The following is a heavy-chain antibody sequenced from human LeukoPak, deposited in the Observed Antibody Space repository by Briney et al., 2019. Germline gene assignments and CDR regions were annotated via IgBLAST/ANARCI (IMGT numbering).Heavy chain of an antibody. J-gene: IGHJ3*02. CDR2: IYYSGST. D-gene: IGHD1-26*01. CDR1: GFSISSGHY. CDR3: ARRSGSYGGYPFDI. V-gene: IGHV4-61*01. Sequence: SETLSLTCSVSGFSISSGHYWGWIRQPPGKGLEWIGYIYYSGSTNYNPSLKSRVTMSVDTSKNQFSLKLSSVTAADTAVYYCARRSGSYGGYPFDIWGQGTMVTVSS.